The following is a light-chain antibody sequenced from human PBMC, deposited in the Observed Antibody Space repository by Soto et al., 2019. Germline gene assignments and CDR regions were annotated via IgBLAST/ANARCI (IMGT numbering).Light chain of an antibody. J-gene: IGLJ1*01. CDR2: SSN. Sequence: QSVLTQPPSASGTPGQRVTVSCSGSSSNIGSNTVNWYQQLPGTAPKLLIFSSNQRPPGVPDRISGSKSGTSASLAISGLQSEDESDYYCATWDDSLNGYVFGTGTKVTVL. CDR3: ATWDDSLNGYV. CDR1: SSNIGSNT. V-gene: IGLV1-44*01.